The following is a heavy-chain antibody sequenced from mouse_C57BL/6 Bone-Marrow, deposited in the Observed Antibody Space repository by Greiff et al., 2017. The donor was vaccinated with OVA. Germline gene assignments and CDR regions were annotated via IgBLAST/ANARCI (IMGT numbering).Heavy chain of an antibody. CDR2: IDPSDSYT. V-gene: IGHV1-50*01. J-gene: IGHJ4*01. CDR3: ARERLRRDYYAMDY. CDR1: GYTFTSYW. Sequence: VQLQQPGAELVKPGASVKLSCKASGYTFTSYWMQWVKQRPGQGLEWIGEIDPSDSYTNYNQKFKGKATLTVDTSSSTDYMQLSSLTSEDSAVYYCARERLRRDYYAMDYWGQGTSVTVSS. D-gene: IGHD2-4*01.